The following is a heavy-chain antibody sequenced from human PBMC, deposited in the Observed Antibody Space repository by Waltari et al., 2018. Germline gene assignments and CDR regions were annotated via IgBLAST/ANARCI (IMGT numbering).Heavy chain of an antibody. CDR2: CNAGNDST. CDR1: GYTFTNYA. CDR3: ESYRSGSYYAGYFDY. Sequence: QVQLVQSGAEVKKPGASVKVSCKASGYTFTNYAMHWVRQAPGQRLEMLGGCNAGNDSTKCSQEFQVRITITTDTTANTANRVLRRLRSEDMAVYYVESYRSGSYYAGYFDYWGQGTLVTVSS. J-gene: IGHJ4*02. D-gene: IGHD1-26*01. V-gene: IGHV1-3*02.